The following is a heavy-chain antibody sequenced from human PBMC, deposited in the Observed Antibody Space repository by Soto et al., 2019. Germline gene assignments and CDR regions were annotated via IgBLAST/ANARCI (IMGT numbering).Heavy chain of an antibody. CDR1: GVSFWNAW. CDR2: IKSKINGGST. V-gene: IGHV3-23*01. Sequence: QPGGCLGLGCAASGVSFWNAWINLVRQDPGKGLELAGRIKSKINGGSTYYADSVKGRFTISRDNSKNTLYLQMNSLRAEDTAVYYCAKDTGTLLWFGHTYFDYWGQGTLVTVSS. D-gene: IGHD3-10*01. J-gene: IGHJ4*02. CDR3: AKDTGTLLWFGHTYFDY.